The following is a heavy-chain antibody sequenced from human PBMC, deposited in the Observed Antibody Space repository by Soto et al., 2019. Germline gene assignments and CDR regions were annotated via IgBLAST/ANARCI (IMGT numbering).Heavy chain of an antibody. D-gene: IGHD6-13*01. V-gene: IGHV3-48*02. CDR1: GFTISSYS. CDR2: INRSGSTI. CDR3: ARDVPAISAAAGYGLDV. J-gene: IGHJ6*02. Sequence: GGSLRLSCAASGFTISSYSMNWVRQAPGKGLEWVSYINRSGSTIYYADSVKGRFTISRDNAKNSLYLQLNSLRDEDTAVYYCARDVPAISAAAGYGLDVWGQGTTVTV.